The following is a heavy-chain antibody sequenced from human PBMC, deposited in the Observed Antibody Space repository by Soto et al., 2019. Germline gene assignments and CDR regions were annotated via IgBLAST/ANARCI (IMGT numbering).Heavy chain of an antibody. J-gene: IGHJ4*02. D-gene: IGHD4-17*01. CDR3: ARDSQYSLYGIDY. CDR2: IWYDGSNK. Sequence: QVRLVESGGGVVQPGRSLRLSCAASGFTFSSYGMHWVRQAPGKGLEWVALIWYDGSNKYYADSVKGRFTISRDNSENTLYLQMNSLRAEDTAVYYCARDSQYSLYGIDYWGQGTLVTVSS. CDR1: GFTFSSYG. V-gene: IGHV3-33*01.